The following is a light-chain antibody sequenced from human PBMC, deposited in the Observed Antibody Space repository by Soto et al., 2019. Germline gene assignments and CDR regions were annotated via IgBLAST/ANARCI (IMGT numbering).Light chain of an antibody. J-gene: IGLJ1*01. CDR1: SSNIGSNT. Sequence: QSVLTQPPSASGTPGQRVTISCSGSSSNIGSNTVSWYQQLPGTAPKLLIYNNNQRPSGVPDRFSGSKSGTSASLAISGLQSEDEADYYSAAWDDSLNGYVFGTGTKLTVL. V-gene: IGLV1-44*01. CDR2: NNN. CDR3: AAWDDSLNGYV.